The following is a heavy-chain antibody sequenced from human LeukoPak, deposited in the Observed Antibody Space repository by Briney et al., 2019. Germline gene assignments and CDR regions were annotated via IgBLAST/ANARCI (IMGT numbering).Heavy chain of an antibody. Sequence: GGSLRLSCAASGFTFSDYAIHWVRQAPGKGLEWVAVISYDGSIKFSADSVKGRFTISRDNSKNTLYLQMNSLRAEDTAVYYCAKDREWLGVLGYWGQGTLVTVSS. CDR3: AKDREWLGVLGY. D-gene: IGHD3-3*01. CDR2: ISYDGSIK. CDR1: GFTFSDYA. J-gene: IGHJ4*02. V-gene: IGHV3-30-3*01.